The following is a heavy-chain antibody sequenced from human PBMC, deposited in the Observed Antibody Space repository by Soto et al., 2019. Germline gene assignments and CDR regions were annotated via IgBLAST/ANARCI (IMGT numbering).Heavy chain of an antibody. Sequence: PGGSLRLSCAASGFTFSSYSMNWVRQAPGKGLEWVSSISSSSSYIYYADSVKGRFTISRDNAKNSLYLQMNSLRAEDTAVYYCAREKYSSGWTSYYYGMDVWGQGTTVTVSS. CDR2: ISSSSSYI. J-gene: IGHJ6*02. V-gene: IGHV3-21*01. CDR1: GFTFSSYS. CDR3: AREKYSSGWTSYYYGMDV. D-gene: IGHD6-19*01.